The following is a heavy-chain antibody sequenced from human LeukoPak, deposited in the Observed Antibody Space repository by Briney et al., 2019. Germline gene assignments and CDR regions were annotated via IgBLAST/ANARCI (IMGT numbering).Heavy chain of an antibody. D-gene: IGHD4-17*01. CDR1: GFAFSSYA. V-gene: IGHV3-30-3*01. CDR2: ISYDGSNK. CDR3: AKVPDYGDYGDDSDY. Sequence: PGRSLRLSCAASGFAFSSYAMHWVRQAPGKGLEWAAVISYDGSNKYYADSVKGRFTISRDNSKNTLYLQMNSLRAEDTAVYYCAKVPDYGDYGDDSDYWGQGTLVTVSS. J-gene: IGHJ4*02.